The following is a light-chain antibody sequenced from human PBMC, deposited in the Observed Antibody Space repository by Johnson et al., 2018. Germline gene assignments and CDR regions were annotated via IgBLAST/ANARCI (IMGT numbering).Light chain of an antibody. J-gene: IGLJ1*01. CDR1: SSNIGNNY. V-gene: IGLV1-51*02. Sequence: QSVLTQPPSVSAAPGQKVTISCSGSSSNIGNNYVSWYQQLPGTAPKLLIYENNKRPSGIPDRFSGSKSGTSATLGITGLQTGDEADYYCGTWDSSLSAGKVFGTGTKVHVL. CDR3: GTWDSSLSAGKV. CDR2: ENN.